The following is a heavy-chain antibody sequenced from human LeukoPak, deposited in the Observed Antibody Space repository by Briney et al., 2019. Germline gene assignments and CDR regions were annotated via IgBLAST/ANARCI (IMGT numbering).Heavy chain of an antibody. V-gene: IGHV3-11*05. J-gene: IGHJ4*02. CDR3: ARVQCGGDCYPFFGY. Sequence: GGSLTLFCAASGFTFSDYYMSWIRQAPGKGLEWVSYISSSSSYTNYADSVKGRFTISSDNAKNSLYLQMNSLRAEDTAVYYCARVQCGGDCYPFFGYRGQGTLVTVSS. CDR1: GFTFSDYY. D-gene: IGHD2-21*02. CDR2: ISSSSSYT.